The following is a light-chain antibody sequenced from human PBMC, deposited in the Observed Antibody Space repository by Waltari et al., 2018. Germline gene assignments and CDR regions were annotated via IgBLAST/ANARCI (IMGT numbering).Light chain of an antibody. CDR3: QQYDDWPYT. V-gene: IGKV3D-15*01. CDR1: QSVSNK. Sequence: EIVMTLSPATLSLSPGVGATLSCRASQSVSNKLAWYQQKPGQAPRLLIYGASTRATGIPARFSGSGSGTEFTLTISSLQSEDFAIYVCQQYDDWPYTFGQGTKLDI. CDR2: GAS. J-gene: IGKJ2*01.